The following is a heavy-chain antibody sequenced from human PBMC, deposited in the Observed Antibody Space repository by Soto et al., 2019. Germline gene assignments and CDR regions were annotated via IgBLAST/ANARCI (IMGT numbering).Heavy chain of an antibody. Sequence: ASVKVSCKASGGTFSSYAISWVRQAPGQGLEWMGGIIPIFGTANYAQKFQGRVTITADESTSTAYMELSSLRSEDTAVYYCARGDRYSSSWRENYYYYGMDVWGQGTTVTVSS. CDR1: GGTFSSYA. D-gene: IGHD6-13*01. J-gene: IGHJ6*02. CDR3: ARGDRYSSSWRENYYYYGMDV. V-gene: IGHV1-69*13. CDR2: IIPIFGTA.